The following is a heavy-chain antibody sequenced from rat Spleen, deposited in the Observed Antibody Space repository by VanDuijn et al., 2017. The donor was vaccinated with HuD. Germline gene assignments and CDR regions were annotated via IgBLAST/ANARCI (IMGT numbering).Heavy chain of an antibody. CDR1: GFSLTSYH. Sequence: QVQLKESGPGLVQPSQTLSLTCTVSGFSLTSYHVSWVRQSPGKGLERMGVIWTGGNTANNSLLKSRLSISRDTSKSQVFLKMNSLQTEDTATYYCARVGYSSYVRYFDYWGHGVMVTVSS. CDR2: IWTGGNT. V-gene: IGHV2-43*01. CDR3: ARVGYSSYVRYFDY. J-gene: IGHJ2*01. D-gene: IGHD1-2*01.